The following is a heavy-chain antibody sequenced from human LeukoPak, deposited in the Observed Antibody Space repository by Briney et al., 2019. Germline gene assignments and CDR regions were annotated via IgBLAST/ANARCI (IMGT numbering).Heavy chain of an antibody. CDR2: INAGNGNT. Sequence: ASVKVSCKTSGNTFSSNIMNWVRQAPGQRLDWMGWINAGNGNTRYSEKFQGRVTITRDTSASTVYMELNSLRSEDTAVYYCARQRPTTTAFHVWGQGTTVTVS. CDR1: GNTFSSNI. V-gene: IGHV1-3*01. CDR3: ARQRPTTTAFHV. J-gene: IGHJ3*01. D-gene: IGHD1-14*01.